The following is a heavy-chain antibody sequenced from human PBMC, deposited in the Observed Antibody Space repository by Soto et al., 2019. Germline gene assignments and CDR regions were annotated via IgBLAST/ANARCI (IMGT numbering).Heavy chain of an antibody. D-gene: IGHD3-10*01. CDR1: GYTFTSYG. V-gene: IGHV1-18*04. J-gene: IGHJ6*02. Sequence: QVQLVQSGAEVKKPGASVKVSCKASGYTFTSYGVSWVRQAPGQGLEWMGWISGYNGNTNYAQKLQGRVTMTTDTSTSTAYMELRSLRSDDTAVYYCARAVKYYYGSGSPSYYGMDVWGQGITVTVSS. CDR2: ISGYNGNT. CDR3: ARAVKYYYGSGSPSYYGMDV.